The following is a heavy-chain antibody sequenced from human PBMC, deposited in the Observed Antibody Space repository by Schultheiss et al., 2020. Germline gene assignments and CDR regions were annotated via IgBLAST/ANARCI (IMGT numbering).Heavy chain of an antibody. J-gene: IGHJ6*02. Sequence: GGSLRLSCAASGFTFSSYSMNWVRQAPGKGLEWVSSISSSSSYIYYADSVKGRFTISRDNAKNSLYLQMNSLRAEDTAVYYCARDRIPTPPNYYYYYGMDVWGQGTTVTVSS. CDR2: ISSSSSYI. CDR3: ARDRIPTPPNYYYYYGMDV. CDR1: GFTFSSYS. V-gene: IGHV3-21*01.